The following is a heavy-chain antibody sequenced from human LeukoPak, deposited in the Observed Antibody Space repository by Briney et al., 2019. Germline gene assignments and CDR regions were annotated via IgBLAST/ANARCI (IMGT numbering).Heavy chain of an antibody. J-gene: IGHJ5*02. D-gene: IGHD3-10*01. CDR2: ISGSGGST. Sequence: PGGSLRLSCAASGFTLSSYAMSWVRQAPGKGLEWVSAISGSGGSTYYADSVKGRFTISRDNSKNTLYLQMNSLRAEDTAVYYCAKDRGSYVAERFDPWGQGTLVTVSS. CDR3: AKDRGSYVAERFDP. CDR1: GFTLSSYA. V-gene: IGHV3-23*01.